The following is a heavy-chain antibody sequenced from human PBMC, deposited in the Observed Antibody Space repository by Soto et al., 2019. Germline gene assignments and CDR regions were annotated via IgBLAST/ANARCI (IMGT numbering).Heavy chain of an antibody. D-gene: IGHD6-13*01. J-gene: IGHJ1*01. V-gene: IGHV3-30*18. CDR2: ISYDGSNK. CDR3: AKDPSTGSGDSSPIWFQH. CDR1: GFTFSSYG. Sequence: LRLSCAASGFTFSSYGMHWVRQAPGKGLEWVAVISYDGSNKYYADSVKGRFTISRDNSKNTLYLQMNSLRAEDTAVYYCAKDPSTGSGDSSPIWFQHWGQGTLVTVPS.